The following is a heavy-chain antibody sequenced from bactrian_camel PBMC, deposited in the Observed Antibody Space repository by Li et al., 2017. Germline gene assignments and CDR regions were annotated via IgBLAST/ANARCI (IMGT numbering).Heavy chain of an antibody. CDR1: YTYRLNC. V-gene: IGHV3S28*01. Sequence: YTYRLNCMGFFRQAPGKGREGVAAIYTWDNSTRYGDSVKGRFTIPRDSAKNVLYLEMNNLKPEDTDMYYCAARQPCRVFFFNDTATTEIYT. D-gene: IGHD2*01. CDR2: IYTWDNST.